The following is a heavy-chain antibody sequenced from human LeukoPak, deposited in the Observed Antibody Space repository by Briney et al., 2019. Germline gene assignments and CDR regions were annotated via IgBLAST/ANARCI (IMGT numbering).Heavy chain of an antibody. CDR3: ARDPRGLSVAGTHFDC. CDR1: GGTFSSYA. V-gene: IGHV1-69*01. CDR2: IIPIFGTA. Sequence: SVKVSCKASGGTFSSYAISWVRQAPGQGLEWMGGIIPIFGTANYAQKFQGRVTITADESTSTAYMELSSLRSEDTAVYYCARDPRGLSVAGTHFDCWGQGTLVTVSS. D-gene: IGHD6-19*01. J-gene: IGHJ4*02.